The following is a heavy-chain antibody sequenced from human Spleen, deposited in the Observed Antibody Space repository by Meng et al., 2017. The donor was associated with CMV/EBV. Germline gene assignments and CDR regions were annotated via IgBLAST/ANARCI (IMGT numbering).Heavy chain of an antibody. D-gene: IGHD5-24*01. V-gene: IGHV1-2*02. CDR3: ARFARWLPFDY. CDR1: GYTFTGYY. J-gene: IGHJ4*02. Sequence: ASVKVSCKASGYTFTGYYMHWVRQAPGQGLEWMGWINPNTGGTKYAQRFQDRITLTRDTSMSTAYMELSGLTSDDTAVYYCARFARWLPFDYWGQGTLVTVSS. CDR2: INPNTGGT.